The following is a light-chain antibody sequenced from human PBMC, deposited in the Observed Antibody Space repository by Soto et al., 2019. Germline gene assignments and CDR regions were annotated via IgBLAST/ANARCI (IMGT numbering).Light chain of an antibody. V-gene: IGKV1-27*01. CDR3: QKYSSVPV. J-gene: IGKJ3*01. Sequence: DIQMTQSPTSLSASVGDRVTITCRASQDIRNFVAWYQQKPGKAPKLLIYAASTLQSGVPSRFSGSGSGTDFTPTISSLQPEDVATYSCQKYSSVPVFGPGTKVEIK. CDR1: QDIRNF. CDR2: AAS.